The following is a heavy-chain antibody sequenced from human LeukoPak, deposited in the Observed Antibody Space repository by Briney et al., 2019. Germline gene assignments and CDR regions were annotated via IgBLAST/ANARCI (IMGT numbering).Heavy chain of an antibody. D-gene: IGHD1-26*01. CDR3: ATHIVGASGY. CDR2: ISSGSSHI. CDR1: GFTFTTYS. Sequence: GGSLRLSCAAYGFTFTTYSMNWVRQAPGKGLEWVSSISSGSSHIYYADSVKGRFTISRDNAKNSLYLQMNSLRAEDTAVYYCATHIVGASGYWGQGTLVTVSS. J-gene: IGHJ4*02. V-gene: IGHV3-21*01.